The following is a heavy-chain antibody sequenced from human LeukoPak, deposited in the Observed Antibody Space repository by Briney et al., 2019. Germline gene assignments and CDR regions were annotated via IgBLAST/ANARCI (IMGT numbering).Heavy chain of an antibody. CDR1: GYTFADYY. V-gene: IGHV1-2*02. D-gene: IGHD1-26*01. CDR3: ARGLFSGSTPADY. J-gene: IGHJ4*02. Sequence: ASVKVSCKASGYTFADYYIHWVRQAPGQGLEWMGWINPDSGGTIYAQKFQGRVTMTRDTSSSTAYIELSSLTSDDTAVYSCARGLFSGSTPADYWGQRTLVTVSS. CDR2: INPDSGGT.